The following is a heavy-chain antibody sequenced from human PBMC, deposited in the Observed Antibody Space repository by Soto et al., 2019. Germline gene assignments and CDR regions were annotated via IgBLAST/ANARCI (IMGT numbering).Heavy chain of an antibody. CDR3: ARAQKWRQLSLNVFDL. CDR1: GFTIENSV. D-gene: IGHD5-18*01. Sequence: EVQLVESGGGLVQPGGSLRLSCVASGFTIENSVMHWVRQTPGKGLMSVSRITGAGDGTLYADSVQGRFTISRDNAKNTVYLHMTGRRVEETAVYYCARAQKWRQLSLNVFDLWGQGTTVTVSS. CDR2: ITGAGDGT. J-gene: IGHJ3*01. V-gene: IGHV3-74*01.